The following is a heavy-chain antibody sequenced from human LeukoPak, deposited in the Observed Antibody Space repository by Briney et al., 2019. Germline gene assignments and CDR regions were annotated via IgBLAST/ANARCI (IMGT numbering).Heavy chain of an antibody. D-gene: IGHD6-13*01. V-gene: IGHV1-69*04. CDR3: ARAGIAAAGTVFDY. CDR2: IIPILGIA. J-gene: IGHJ4*02. Sequence: RIIPILGIANYAQKFQGRVTITADKSTSTAYMELSSLRSEDTAVYYCARAGIAAAGTVFDYWGQGTLVTVSS.